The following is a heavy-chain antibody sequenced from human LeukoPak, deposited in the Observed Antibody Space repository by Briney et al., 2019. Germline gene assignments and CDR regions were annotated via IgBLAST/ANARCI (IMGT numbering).Heavy chain of an antibody. CDR2: TTPIFGTS. V-gene: IGHV1-69*05. Sequence: SVKVSCKASGGTFSSYDINWVRQAPGQGLEWMGGTTPIFGTSNHAQKFQGRVTITTDESTSTAYMELRSLRSEDTAVYYCARCGGGDCYSNWYFDLWGRGTLVTVSS. J-gene: IGHJ2*01. D-gene: IGHD2-21*01. CDR1: GGTFSSYD. CDR3: ARCGGGDCYSNWYFDL.